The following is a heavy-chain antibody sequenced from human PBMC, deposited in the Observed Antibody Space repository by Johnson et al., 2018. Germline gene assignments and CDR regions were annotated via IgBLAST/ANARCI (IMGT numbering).Heavy chain of an antibody. D-gene: IGHD2-2*01. V-gene: IGHV3-11*04. CDR1: GFTFSDYY. Sequence: VQLLESGGDLVKPGGSLRLSCAASGFTFSDYYMSWVRQAPGKGLEWVSYISRGGSSLYYADSVKGRLTISRDNTKNSLSLHMDSLRAEDTAVYYCARGYASYYDYMDVWGKGTTGTVSS. J-gene: IGHJ6*03. CDR3: ARGYASYYDYMDV. CDR2: ISRGGSSL.